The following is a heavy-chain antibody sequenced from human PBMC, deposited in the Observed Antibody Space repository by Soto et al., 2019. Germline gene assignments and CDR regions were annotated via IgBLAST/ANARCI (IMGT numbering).Heavy chain of an antibody. V-gene: IGHV1-18*01. CDR3: ARRWTTGEIDY. J-gene: IGHJ4*02. Sequence: QVQLVQSGGEVKKPGAPVKVSCKASGYIFNSFGISWWRQAPGQGVEWMGWISAYTGNTKYAQNFQGRVTMTTDTSTSTAYMELRSLRSDDTAVYYCARRWTTGEIDYWGQGTLVTVSS. CDR2: ISAYTGNT. CDR1: GYIFNSFG. D-gene: IGHD4-17*01.